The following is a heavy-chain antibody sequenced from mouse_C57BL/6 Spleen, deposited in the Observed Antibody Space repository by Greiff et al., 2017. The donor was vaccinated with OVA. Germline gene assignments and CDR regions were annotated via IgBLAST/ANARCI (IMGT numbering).Heavy chain of an antibody. CDR3: ARSYYDYDTWFAY. CDR1: GYAFSSSW. V-gene: IGHV1-82*01. J-gene: IGHJ3*01. D-gene: IGHD2-4*01. CDR2: IYPGDGDT. Sequence: VKLMESGPELVKPGASVKISCKASGYAFSSSWMNWVKQRPGKGLEWIGRIYPGDGDTNYNGKFKGKATLTADKSSSTAYMQLSSLTSEDSAVYFCARSYYDYDTWFAYWGQGTLVTVSA.